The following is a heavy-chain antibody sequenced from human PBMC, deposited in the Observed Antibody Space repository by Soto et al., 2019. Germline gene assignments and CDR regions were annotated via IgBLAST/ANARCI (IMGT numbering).Heavy chain of an antibody. V-gene: IGHV4-59*01. D-gene: IGHD6-13*01. CDR1: GGSISSYY. Sequence: SETLSLTCTVSGGSISSYYWSWIRQPPGKGLEWIGYIYYSGSTDYNPSLKSRVTISVDTSKNHFSLKLSSVSAADTAVYYCSRTGFRSGWYPLDYWGQGTLVTVSS. CDR2: IYYSGST. CDR3: SRTGFRSGWYPLDY. J-gene: IGHJ4*02.